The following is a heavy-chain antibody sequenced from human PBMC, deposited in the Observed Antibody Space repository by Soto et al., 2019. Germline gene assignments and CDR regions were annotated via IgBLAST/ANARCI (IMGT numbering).Heavy chain of an antibody. V-gene: IGHV4-31*03. J-gene: IGHJ6*02. D-gene: IGHD3-22*01. CDR2: IYYSGST. Sequence: TLSLTCTVSGGSISSGGYYWSWIRQHPGKGLEWIGYIYYSGSTYYNPSLKSRVTISVDTSKNQFSLKLRSVTAADTAVYYCARGPYYYDSSGYYYEAYYYYGMDVWGQGTTVTVSS. CDR1: GGSISSGGYY. CDR3: ARGPYYYDSSGYYYEAYYYYGMDV.